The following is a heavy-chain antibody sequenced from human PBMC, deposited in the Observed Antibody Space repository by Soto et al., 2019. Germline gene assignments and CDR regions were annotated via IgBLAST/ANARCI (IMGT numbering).Heavy chain of an antibody. CDR1: GGSISSYY. CDR3: GRGGDGYCSGGSCYAGYYGMDV. J-gene: IGHJ6*02. D-gene: IGHD2-15*01. V-gene: IGHV4-59*01. Sequence: QVQLQESGPGLVKPSETLSLTCTVSGGSISSYYWSWIRQPPGKGLEWIGYIYYSGSTNYNPSLKSLVTISVDTAKNQFSLKLSSVTVADAAVYYCGRGGDGYCSGGSCYAGYYGMDVWGQGTTVTVSS. CDR2: IYYSGST.